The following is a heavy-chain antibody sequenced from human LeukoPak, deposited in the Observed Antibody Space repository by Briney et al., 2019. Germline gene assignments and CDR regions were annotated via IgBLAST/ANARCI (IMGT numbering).Heavy chain of an antibody. V-gene: IGHV1-46*01. D-gene: IGHD6-13*01. CDR2: VNPDGGST. CDR1: VYTFSNYF. CDR3: ARDRAAAGTGDY. Sequence: ASVKVSCKASVYTFSNYFIHWVRQAPGQGLEWMGIVNPDGGSTSYAQRFQGRVSMTRDTSTSTVYMELSSLRSEDTAVYYCARDRAAAGTGDYWGQGTLVTVSS. J-gene: IGHJ4*02.